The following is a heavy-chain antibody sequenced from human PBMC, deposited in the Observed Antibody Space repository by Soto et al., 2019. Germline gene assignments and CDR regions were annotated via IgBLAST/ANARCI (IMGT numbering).Heavy chain of an antibody. J-gene: IGHJ4*02. CDR1: GYTFTGYY. CDR3: ARVPYPLSTLDY. Sequence: ASVEVSCKASGYTFTGYYMHWVRQAPGQGLEWMGWINPNSGGTNYAQKFQGRVTMTRDTSISTAYMELSRLRSDDTAVYYCARVPYPLSTLDYWGQGTLVTVSS. CDR2: INPNSGGT. V-gene: IGHV1-2*02.